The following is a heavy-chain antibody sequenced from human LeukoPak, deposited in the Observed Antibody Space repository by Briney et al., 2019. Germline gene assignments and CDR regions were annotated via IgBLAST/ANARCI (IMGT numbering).Heavy chain of an antibody. CDR1: GGSFSGYY. D-gene: IGHD6-13*01. CDR3: ARVKLKTGRAAAGYYYYYYMDV. V-gene: IGHV4-34*01. J-gene: IGHJ6*03. Sequence: SETLSLTCAVYGGSFSGYYWSWIRQPPGKGLEWIGEINHSGSTNYNPSLKCRVTISVDTSKNQFSLKLSSVTAADTAVYYCARVKLKTGRAAAGYYYYYYMDVWGKGTTVTVSS. CDR2: INHSGST.